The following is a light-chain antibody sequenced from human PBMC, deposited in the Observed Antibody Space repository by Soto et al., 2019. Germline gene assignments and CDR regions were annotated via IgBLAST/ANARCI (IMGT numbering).Light chain of an antibody. CDR1: QSISIC. Sequence: IQVTQSASTLSASVGDRVTITCRASQSISICLAWYQQKPGKAPKLLIYKSSSLGSGVPSRSSGSASRTESTHTISIQPSDDFAAYFCQHYGYLPEFGQGTKVDIK. V-gene: IGKV1-5*03. CDR3: QHYGYLPE. J-gene: IGKJ1*01. CDR2: KSS.